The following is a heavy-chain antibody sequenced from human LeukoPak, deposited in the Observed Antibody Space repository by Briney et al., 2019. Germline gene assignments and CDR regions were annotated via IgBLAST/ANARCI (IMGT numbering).Heavy chain of an antibody. V-gene: IGHV1-18*04. CDR1: GYTFTSYG. J-gene: IGHJ4*02. D-gene: IGHD3-9*01. CDR3: AREDYDILTGYYFFDY. CDR2: ISAYNGNT. Sequence: ASVKLSCKAAGYTFTSYGISWVRQAPGQGLERMGWISAYNGNTNYAQKLQGRVTMTTDTSTSTAYMELRRLRSDDTAVYYCAREDYDILTGYYFFDYWGQGTLVTVSS.